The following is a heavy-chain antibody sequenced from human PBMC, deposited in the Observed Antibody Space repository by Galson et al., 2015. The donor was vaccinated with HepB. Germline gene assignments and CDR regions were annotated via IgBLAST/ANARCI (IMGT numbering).Heavy chain of an antibody. CDR3: AVRTVGDYAPYYCDS. CDR2: FDLEDGKI. CDR1: GYSLSELS. V-gene: IGHV1-24*01. J-gene: IGHJ4*02. Sequence: SVKVSCKVVGYSLSELSMHWVRQPPGKGLEWMGGFDLEDGKIIYTQKFQGRVTMTEDTSTDTAYMELSSLRSEDTALYFCAVRTVGDYAPYYCDSWGQGTLVAVSS. D-gene: IGHD4-17*01.